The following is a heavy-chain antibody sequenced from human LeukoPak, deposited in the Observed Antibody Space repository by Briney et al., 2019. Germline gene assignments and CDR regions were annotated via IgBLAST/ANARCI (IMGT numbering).Heavy chain of an antibody. CDR2: ISGSGGST. J-gene: IGHJ6*03. D-gene: IGHD3-3*01. CDR3: ARADHYDFWSGYQNYYYYYMDV. CDR1: GFTFSSYA. V-gene: IGHV3-23*01. Sequence: GGSLRLSCAASGFTFSSYAMSWVRQAPGKGLEWVSAISGSGGSTYYADSVKGRFTISRDNSKNTLYLQMNSLRAEDTAVYYCARADHYDFWSGYQNYYYYYMDVWGKGTTVTVSS.